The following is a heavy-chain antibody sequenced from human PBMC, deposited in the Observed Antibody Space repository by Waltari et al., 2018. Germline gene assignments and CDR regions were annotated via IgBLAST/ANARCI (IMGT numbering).Heavy chain of an antibody. CDR1: GFTFSSYW. CDR3: ARAQLTMARNLDL. CDR2: INSDGSTT. Sequence: EVQLVESGGGLVQPGGSLGLSCVTSGFTFSSYWMHWVRQVPGKGLVWVSRINSDGSTTSYADSVKGRFTISRDNAKNTLYLQMNSLRADDTSVYYCARAQLTMARNLDLWGQGTMVTVSS. J-gene: IGHJ3*01. D-gene: IGHD3-10*01. V-gene: IGHV3-74*01.